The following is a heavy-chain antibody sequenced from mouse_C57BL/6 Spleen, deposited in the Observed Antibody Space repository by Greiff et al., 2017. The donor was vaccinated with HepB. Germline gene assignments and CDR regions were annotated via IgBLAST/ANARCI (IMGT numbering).Heavy chain of an antibody. Sequence: EVQLQESGAELVKPGASVKLSCTASGFTITDYYMHWVKQRPEQGLEWIGRIDPEDGGTNYDPKFQGKATITADTSSNTAYLQLSSLTSEDSAVYYCARGYGSSCLYWYFDVWGTGTTVTVSS. CDR3: ARGYGSSCLYWYFDV. CDR1: GFTITDYY. D-gene: IGHD1-1*01. V-gene: IGHV14-2*01. CDR2: IDPEDGGT. J-gene: IGHJ1*03.